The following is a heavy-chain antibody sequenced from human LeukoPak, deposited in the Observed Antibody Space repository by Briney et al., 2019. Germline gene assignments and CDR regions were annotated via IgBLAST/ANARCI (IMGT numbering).Heavy chain of an antibody. V-gene: IGHV3-30*18. CDR1: GFTFDDYA. J-gene: IGHJ3*02. CDR3: AKGMTTVALDAFDI. Sequence: GGSLRLSCAASGFTFDDYAMHWVRQAPGKGLEWVAVISYDGSNKYYADSVKGRFTISRDNSKNTLYLQMNSLRAEDTAVYYCAKGMTTVALDAFDIWGQGTMVTVSS. D-gene: IGHD4-23*01. CDR2: ISYDGSNK.